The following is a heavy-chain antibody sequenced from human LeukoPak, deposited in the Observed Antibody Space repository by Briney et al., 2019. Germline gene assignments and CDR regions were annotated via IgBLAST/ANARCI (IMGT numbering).Heavy chain of an antibody. J-gene: IGHJ4*02. D-gene: IGHD2-15*01. Sequence: SETLSLTCTVSGDSISSYYWSWIRQPPGKGLEWIGYIYYSGSTNYNPSLKSRVTISVDTSKNQFSLKLSSVTAADTAVYYCAREEDKGTLDYWGQGTLVTVSS. V-gene: IGHV4-59*01. CDR3: AREEDKGTLDY. CDR1: GDSISSYY. CDR2: IYYSGST.